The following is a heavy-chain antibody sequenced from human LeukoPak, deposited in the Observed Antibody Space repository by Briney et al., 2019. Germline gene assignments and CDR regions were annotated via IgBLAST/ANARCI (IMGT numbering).Heavy chain of an antibody. CDR1: GGSISSGSYY. CDR3: ARVPVAAAGYYYYYYMDV. J-gene: IGHJ6*03. Sequence: PSETLSITCTVSGGSISSGSYYWSLIRHPARKGLEWIGRIYTSGSTNYNPSLKSRVTISVDTSKNQFSLKLSSVTAADTAVYYCARVPVAAAGYYYYYYMDVWGKGTTVTVSS. CDR2: IYTSGST. D-gene: IGHD6-13*01. V-gene: IGHV4-61*02.